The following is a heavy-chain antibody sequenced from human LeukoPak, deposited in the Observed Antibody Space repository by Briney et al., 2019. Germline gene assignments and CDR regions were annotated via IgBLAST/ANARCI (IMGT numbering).Heavy chain of an antibody. Sequence: SETLSLTCTVSGGSISSYYWSWIRQPPGKGLEWIGSIYYSGSTYYNPSLKSRVTISVDTSKNQFSLKLSSVTAADTAVYYCARDREIVGLFDYWGQGTLVTVSS. CDR3: ARDREIVGLFDY. J-gene: IGHJ4*02. CDR2: IYYSGST. D-gene: IGHD3-22*01. V-gene: IGHV4-59*12. CDR1: GGSISSYY.